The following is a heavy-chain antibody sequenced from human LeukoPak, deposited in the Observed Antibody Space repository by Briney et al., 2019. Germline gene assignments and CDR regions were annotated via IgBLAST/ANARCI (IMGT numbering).Heavy chain of an antibody. CDR3: AKDQQWLATYNWFDP. CDR1: GFTFSTYA. Sequence: PGGSLRLSCAASGFTFSTYAMSWFRQAPGRGLEWVSAVSDSGSGTYYADSVKGRFTISRDNSKNTLYLQMNSLRAEDTAVYYCAKDQQWLATYNWFDPWGQGTLVTVSS. D-gene: IGHD6-19*01. V-gene: IGHV3-23*01. CDR2: VSDSGSGT. J-gene: IGHJ5*02.